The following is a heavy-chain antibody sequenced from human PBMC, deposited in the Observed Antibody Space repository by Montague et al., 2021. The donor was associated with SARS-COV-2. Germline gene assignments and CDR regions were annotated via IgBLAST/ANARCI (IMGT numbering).Heavy chain of an antibody. CDR3: ARSSVVRGVSLDY. CDR2: XXWDDDK. CDR1: GFSLSTSGMC. Sequence: PALVKPTQTLTLTCTFSGFSLSTSGMCVSWIRQPPGKALEWRARXXWDDDKHYSTSLKTRLTISKDTSKNQVVLTMTNMDPVDTATYYCARSSVVRGVSLDYWGQGTLVTVSS. V-gene: IGHV2-70*11. D-gene: IGHD3-10*01. J-gene: IGHJ4*02.